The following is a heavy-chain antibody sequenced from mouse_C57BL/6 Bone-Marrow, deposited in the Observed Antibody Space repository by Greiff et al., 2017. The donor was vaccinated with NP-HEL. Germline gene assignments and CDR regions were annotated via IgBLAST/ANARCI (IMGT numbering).Heavy chain of an antibody. J-gene: IGHJ3*01. CDR3: AREETGTRFAY. D-gene: IGHD4-1*01. CDR1: GYTFTSYW. Sequence: VKLQQPGAELVRPGSSVKLSCKASGYTFTSYWMHWVKQRPIQGLEWIGNIDPSDSETHYNQKFKDKATLTVDKSSSTAYMQLSSLTSEDSAVYYCAREETGTRFAYWGQGTLVTVSA. CDR2: IDPSDSET. V-gene: IGHV1-52*01.